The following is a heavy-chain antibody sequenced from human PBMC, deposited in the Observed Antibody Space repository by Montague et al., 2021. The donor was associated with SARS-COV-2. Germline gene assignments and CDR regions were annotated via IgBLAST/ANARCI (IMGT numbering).Heavy chain of an antibody. Sequence: SETLSLTCDVSDASISSRDYYWSLIHQPPKEGLELIEVIHYIDNTYYNPSLESPVTISVDTSDKQFSLQLRSVIAADTAVHYCATLLPDGTVVATDIPLDPWGQGTLVTISS. CDR2: IHYIDNT. CDR3: ATLLPDGTVVATDIPLDP. J-gene: IGHJ5*02. V-gene: IGHV4-39*01. D-gene: IGHD2-21*02. CDR1: DASISSRDYY.